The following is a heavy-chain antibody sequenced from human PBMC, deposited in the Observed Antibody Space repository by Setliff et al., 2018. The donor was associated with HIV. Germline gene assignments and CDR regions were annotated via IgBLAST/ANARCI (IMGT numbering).Heavy chain of an antibody. CDR1: GDYIDEYY. D-gene: IGHD1-26*01. Sequence: NPSETLSLTCIVSGDYIDEYYWSWIRQPPGKGLEWIGYVYSNGRADYSPSLKSRVSISVDTSKNHFSLRLSSVTAADTAVYYCTRRQTGGGVRGAFDMWGRGTLVTVSS. J-gene: IGHJ3*02. CDR2: VYSNGRA. CDR3: TRRQTGGGVRGAFDM. V-gene: IGHV4-59*08.